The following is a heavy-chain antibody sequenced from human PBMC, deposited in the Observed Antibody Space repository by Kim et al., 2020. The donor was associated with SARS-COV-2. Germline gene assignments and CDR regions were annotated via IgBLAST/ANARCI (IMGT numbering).Heavy chain of an antibody. CDR1: GYTFTSYD. V-gene: IGHV1-8*01. CDR3: TRHRSGHNDNWFDP. D-gene: IGHD6-19*01. J-gene: IGHJ5*02. CDR2: MNPNSGNT. Sequence: ASVKVSCKASGYTFTSYDINWVRQATGQGLEWLGWMNPNSGNTGYAEKFRGRVTMTREISTSIAYMELSSLTSEDTAVYYCTRHRSGHNDNWFDPWGQGTLVTVSS.